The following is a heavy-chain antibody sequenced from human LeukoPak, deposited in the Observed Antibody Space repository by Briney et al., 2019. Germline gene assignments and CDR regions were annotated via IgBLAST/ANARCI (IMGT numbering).Heavy chain of an antibody. V-gene: IGHV1-69*04. CDR1: GFTFSSYA. Sequence: PGGSLRLSCAASGFTFSSYAISWVRQAPGQGLEWMGRIIPILGIANYAQKFQGRVTITADKSTSTAYMELSSLRSEDTAVYYCARVHSSFPYYFDYWGQGTLVTVSS. CDR3: ARVHSSFPYYFDY. J-gene: IGHJ4*02. CDR2: IIPILGIA. D-gene: IGHD6-6*01.